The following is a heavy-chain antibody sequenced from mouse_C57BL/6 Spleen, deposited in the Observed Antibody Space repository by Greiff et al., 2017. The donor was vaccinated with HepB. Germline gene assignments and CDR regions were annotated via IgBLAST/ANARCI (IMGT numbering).Heavy chain of an antibody. J-gene: IGHJ2*01. V-gene: IGHV5-9-1*02. CDR2: ISSGGDYI. D-gene: IGHD2-5*01. Sequence: EVHLVESGEGLVKPGGSLKLSCAASGFTFSSYAMSWVRQTPEKRLEWVAYISSGGDYIYYADTVKGRFTISRDNARNTLSLQMSSLKSEDTAMYYCTREGSNFYFDYWGQGTTLTVSS. CDR1: GFTFSSYA. CDR3: TREGSNFYFDY.